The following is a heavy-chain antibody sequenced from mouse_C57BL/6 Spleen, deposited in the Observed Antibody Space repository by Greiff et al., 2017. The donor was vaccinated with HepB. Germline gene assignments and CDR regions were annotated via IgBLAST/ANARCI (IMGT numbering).Heavy chain of an antibody. CDR2: INYDGSST. CDR1: GFTFSDYY. V-gene: IGHV5-16*01. J-gene: IGHJ1*03. Sequence: EVMLVESEGGLVQPGSSMKLSCTASGFTFSDYYMAWVRQVPEKGLEWVANINYDGSSTYYLDSLKSRFIISRDNAKNILYMQMSSLKSEDTATYDCARGGYYYGRSDYWYFDVWGTGTTVTVSS. CDR3: ARGGYYYGRSDYWYFDV. D-gene: IGHD1-1*01.